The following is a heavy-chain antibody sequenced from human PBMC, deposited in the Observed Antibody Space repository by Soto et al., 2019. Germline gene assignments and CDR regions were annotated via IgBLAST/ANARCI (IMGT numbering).Heavy chain of an antibody. CDR2: ISSSSSYI. V-gene: IGHV3-21*01. CDR3: ARDQPGYSYGYGLGY. CDR1: GFTFSNYT. Sequence: GGSLRLSCAASGFTFSNYTMNWVRPAQGKGLEWVSSISSSSSYIYYADPVKGRFTISRDNAKNSLYLQMNSLRAEDTAVYYCARDQPGYSYGYGLGYWGQGTLVTVSS. J-gene: IGHJ4*02. D-gene: IGHD5-18*01.